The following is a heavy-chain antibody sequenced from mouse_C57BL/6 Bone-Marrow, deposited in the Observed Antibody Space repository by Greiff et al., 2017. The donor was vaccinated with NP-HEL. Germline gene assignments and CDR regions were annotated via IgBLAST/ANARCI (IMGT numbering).Heavy chain of an antibody. J-gene: IGHJ3*01. CDR3: ARSDGYYPAWFAY. CDR1: GYTFTSYT. V-gene: IGHV1-4*01. D-gene: IGHD2-3*01. CDR2: INPSSGYT. Sequence: VKLMESGAELARPGASVKMSCKASGYTFTSYTMHWVKQRPGQGLEWIGYINPSSGYTKYNQKFKDKATLTADKSSSTAYMQLSSLTSEDSAVYYCARSDGYYPAWFAYWGQGTLVTVSA.